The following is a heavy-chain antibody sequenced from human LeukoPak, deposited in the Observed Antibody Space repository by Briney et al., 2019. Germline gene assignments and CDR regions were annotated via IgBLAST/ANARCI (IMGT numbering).Heavy chain of an antibody. J-gene: IGHJ6*03. V-gene: IGHV4-4*07. CDR3: AREGYCSGGSCLYYYYYMDV. D-gene: IGHD2-15*01. CDR1: GGSIRSYY. Sequence: SETLSLTCTVSGGSIRSYYWSWIRQPAGKALEWIGRIYTSGSTNYNPSLKSRVTMSVDTSKNQFSLRLSSVTAADTAVYYCAREGYCSGGSCLYYYYYMDVWGKGTTVTISS. CDR2: IYTSGST.